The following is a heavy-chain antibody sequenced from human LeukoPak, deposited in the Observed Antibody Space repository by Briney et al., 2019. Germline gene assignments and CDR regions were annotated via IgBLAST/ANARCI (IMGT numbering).Heavy chain of an antibody. CDR2: IYYSGST. CDR3: ARLLWFGDLAPRFDP. Sequence: SETLSLTCTVSGGSISSYYWSWIRQPPGKGLEWIGYIYYSGSTNYNPSLKSRVTISVDTSKNQFSLKLSSVTAADTAVYHCARLLWFGDLAPRFDPWGQGTLVTVSS. CDR1: GGSISSYY. J-gene: IGHJ5*02. V-gene: IGHV4-59*08. D-gene: IGHD3-10*01.